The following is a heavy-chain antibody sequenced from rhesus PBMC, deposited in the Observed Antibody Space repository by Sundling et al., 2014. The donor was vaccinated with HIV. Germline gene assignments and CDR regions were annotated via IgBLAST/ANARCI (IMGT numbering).Heavy chain of an antibody. Sequence: QVQLVQSGAEVKKPGSSVKVSCKASGYTFTDYYMHWVRQAPRQGLEWMGWINPYNGNTKYAQKFQGRVTMTRDTSTSTAYMELSSLRSEDTAVYYCAREGSITIFGLVSWGQGVLVTVSS. D-gene: IGHD3-3*01. CDR3: AREGSITIFGLVS. V-gene: IGHV1S2*01. J-gene: IGHJ4*01. CDR1: GYTFTDYY. CDR2: INPYNGNT.